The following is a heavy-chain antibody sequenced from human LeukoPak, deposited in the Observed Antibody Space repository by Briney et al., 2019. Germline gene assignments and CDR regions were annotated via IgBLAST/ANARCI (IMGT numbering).Heavy chain of an antibody. V-gene: IGHV1-18*01. CDR3: ARDTTVVTPDGLDI. J-gene: IGHJ3*02. Sequence: GASVKVSCKASGYTFTTYGISWARQAPGQGLEWMGWISAYNGNTNYAQKLLDRVTMTTDTSTNTAYMELRSLRSDDTAVYYCARDTTVVTPDGLDIWGQGTMVTVSS. D-gene: IGHD4-23*01. CDR1: GYTFTTYG. CDR2: ISAYNGNT.